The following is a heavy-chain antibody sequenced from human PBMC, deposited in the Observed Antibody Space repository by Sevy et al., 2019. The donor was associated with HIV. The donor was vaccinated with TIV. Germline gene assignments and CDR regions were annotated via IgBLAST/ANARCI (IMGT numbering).Heavy chain of an antibody. V-gene: IGHV3-48*03. J-gene: IGHJ4*02. CDR2: ISSSGSTI. CDR3: ARDIAGAGTHFDY. CDR1: GFTFSSYE. Sequence: GGYLRLSCAASGFTFSSYEMNWVRQAPGKGLEWVSYISSSGSTIYYADSVRGRFTSSRDNAKNSLYLQMNSLRDEDTAFYYCARDIAGAGTHFDYWGQGTLVSVSS. D-gene: IGHD6-13*01.